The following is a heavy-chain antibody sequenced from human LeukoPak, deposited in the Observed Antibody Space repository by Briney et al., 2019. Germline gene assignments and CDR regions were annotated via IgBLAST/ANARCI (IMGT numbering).Heavy chain of an antibody. CDR2: ISTSSSYI. D-gene: IGHD3-3*01. V-gene: IGHV3-21*04. CDR1: GFTFSSYA. J-gene: IGHJ4*02. CDR3: AKGRAVLRFLEWLPLDY. Sequence: PGGSLRLSCAASGFTFSSYAMSWVRQAPGKGLEWVSSISTSSSYIYYADSVKGRFTISRDNARNSLYLQMNSLRAEDTAVYYCAKGRAVLRFLEWLPLDYWGQGTLVTVSS.